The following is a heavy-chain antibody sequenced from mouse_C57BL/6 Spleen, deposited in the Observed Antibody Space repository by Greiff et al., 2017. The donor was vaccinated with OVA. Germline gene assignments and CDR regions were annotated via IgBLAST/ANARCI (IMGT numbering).Heavy chain of an antibody. D-gene: IGHD1-1*01. J-gene: IGHJ2*01. V-gene: IGHV5-4*03. CDR2: ISDGGSYT. CDR3: ANYYGLGYFDY. CDR1: GFTFSSYA. Sequence: EVMLVESGGGLVKPGGSLKLSCAASGFTFSSYAMSWVRQTPEKRLEWVATISDGGSYTYYPDNVKGRFTISRDNAKNNLYLQMSHLKSEDTAMYYCANYYGLGYFDYWGQGTTLTVSS.